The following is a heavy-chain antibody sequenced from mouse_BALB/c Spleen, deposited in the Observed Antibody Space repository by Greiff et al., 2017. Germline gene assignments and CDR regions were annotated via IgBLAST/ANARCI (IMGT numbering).Heavy chain of an antibody. D-gene: IGHD2-1*01. CDR1: GYSITSDYA. CDR2: ISYSGST. J-gene: IGHJ3*01. Sequence: VQLKESGPGLVKPSQSLSLTCTVTGYSITSDYAWNWIRQFPGNKLEWMGYISYSGSTSYNPSLKSRISISRDTSKNQFFLQLNSVTTEDTATYYCARNGNYEWFAYWGQGTLVTVSA. V-gene: IGHV3-2*02. CDR3: ARNGNYEWFAY.